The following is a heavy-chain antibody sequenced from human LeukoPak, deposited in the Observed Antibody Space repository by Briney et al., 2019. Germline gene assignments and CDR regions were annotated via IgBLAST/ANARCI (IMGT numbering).Heavy chain of an antibody. CDR1: GCTFTDYW. J-gene: IGHJ4*02. Sequence: ASVKVSCKTSGCTFTDYWIHWVRQAPGQGLEWMGRININSGGINYAQKLQGRVTMTRATSISTACMELRRLRFEDTAVYYCARDRDGGVGTMDYWGQGTLVPVSS. D-gene: IGHD3-3*01. CDR3: ARDRDGGVGTMDY. CDR2: ININSGGI. V-gene: IGHV1-2*06.